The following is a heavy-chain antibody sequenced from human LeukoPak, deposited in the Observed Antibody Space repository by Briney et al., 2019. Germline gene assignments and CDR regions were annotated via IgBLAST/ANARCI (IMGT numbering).Heavy chain of an antibody. CDR2: INHSRST. J-gene: IGHJ5*02. D-gene: IGHD3-10*01. Sequence: SETLSLTCTVSGGSISSSSYYWSWIRQPPGKGLEWIGEINHSRSTNYNPSLKSRVTISVDTSKNQFSLKLSSVSAADTADCARRGPPRTLLRGVKSGWFDPWGQGTLVTVSS. V-gene: IGHV4-39*07. CDR1: GGSISSSSYY. CDR3: ARRGPPRTLLRGVKSGWFDP.